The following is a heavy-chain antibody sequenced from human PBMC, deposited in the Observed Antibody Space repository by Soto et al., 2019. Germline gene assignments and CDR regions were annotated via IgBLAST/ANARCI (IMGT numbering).Heavy chain of an antibody. CDR2: IDWDDDK. J-gene: IGHJ3*02. D-gene: IGHD4-17*01. V-gene: IGHV2-70*01. CDR1: GFSLSTSGMC. Sequence: SGPTLVNPTQTLTLTCTFSGFSLSTSGMCVSWIRQPPGKALEWLALIDWDDDKYYSTSLKTRLTISKDTSKNQVVLTMTNMDPVDTATYYCARIFRYGDYVDAFDIWGQGTMVTVSS. CDR3: ARIFRYGDYVDAFDI.